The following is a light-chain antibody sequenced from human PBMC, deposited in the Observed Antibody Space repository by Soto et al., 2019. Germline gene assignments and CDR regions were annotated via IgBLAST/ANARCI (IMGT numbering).Light chain of an antibody. CDR1: SRDIGGYIY. CDR3: SSYVNYNTFVI. Sequence: QSVLTQPASVSGSPGQSITISCTGTSRDIGGYIYVSWHQQHPGKAPKVIITEVSNRPSGVSDRFSGSKSGNTASLTISGLQAEDEADYYCSSYVNYNTFVIFGGGTQLTVL. CDR2: EVS. V-gene: IGLV2-14*01. J-gene: IGLJ2*01.